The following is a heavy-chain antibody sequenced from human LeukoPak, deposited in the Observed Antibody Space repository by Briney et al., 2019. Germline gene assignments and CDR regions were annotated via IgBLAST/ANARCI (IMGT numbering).Heavy chain of an antibody. Sequence: GGSLRLSCAASGFTFNTYGMHWVRQAPGKGLEWVAVVSYDGGSTYYGDSVKGRFTISRDNSKNTLYLQMNSLRTEDTAVYYCAKRFRGSSGWDFDYWGQGTLVTVSS. D-gene: IGHD6-19*01. CDR3: AKRFRGSSGWDFDY. J-gene: IGHJ4*02. CDR2: VSYDGGST. CDR1: GFTFNTYG. V-gene: IGHV3-30*18.